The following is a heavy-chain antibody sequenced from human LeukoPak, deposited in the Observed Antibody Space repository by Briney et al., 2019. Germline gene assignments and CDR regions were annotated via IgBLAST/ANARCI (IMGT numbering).Heavy chain of an antibody. J-gene: IGHJ6*02. D-gene: IGHD6-19*01. V-gene: IGHV1-69*13. CDR1: GGTFSSYA. CDR3: ARAVLFQSAVADAYCYYGMDV. Sequence: ASVKVSCKASGGTFSSYAISWVRQAPGQGLEWMGGIIPIFGTANYAQKLQGRVTITADESTSTAYMELSSLRSEDTAVYYCARAVLFQSAVADAYCYYGMDVWGQGTTVTVSS. CDR2: IIPIFGTA.